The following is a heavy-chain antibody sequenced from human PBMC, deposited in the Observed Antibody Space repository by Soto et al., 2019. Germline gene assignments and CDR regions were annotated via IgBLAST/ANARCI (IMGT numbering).Heavy chain of an antibody. CDR3: ASAAREYYYYGMDV. V-gene: IGHV3-23*01. CDR2: ISGSGGST. J-gene: IGHJ6*02. CDR1: GFTFSSYA. Sequence: EVQLLESGGGLVQPGGSLRLSCAASGFTFSSYAMSWVRQAPRKGLEWVSAISGSGGSTYYADSVKGRFTISRDNSKNTLYLQMNCLRAEDTAVYYCASAAREYYYYGMDVWGQGTTVTVSS.